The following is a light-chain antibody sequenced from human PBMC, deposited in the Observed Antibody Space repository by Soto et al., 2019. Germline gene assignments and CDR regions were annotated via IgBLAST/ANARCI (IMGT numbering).Light chain of an antibody. V-gene: IGLV2-8*01. Sequence: QSALTQPPSASGSPGQSVTISCTGTSSDVGGYNYVSWYQQHPGKAPRLMIYEVSKRPSGVPDRFSGSKSGNTASLTVSGLQAEDEADYYCSSNAGSNTVLFGGGTKLTVL. J-gene: IGLJ2*01. CDR2: EVS. CDR3: SSNAGSNTVL. CDR1: SSDVGGYNY.